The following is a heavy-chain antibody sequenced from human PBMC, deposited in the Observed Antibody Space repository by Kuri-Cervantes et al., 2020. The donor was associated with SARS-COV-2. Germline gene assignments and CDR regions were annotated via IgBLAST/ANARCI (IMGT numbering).Heavy chain of an antibody. CDR3: ARARRDGYKGPLD. CDR1: GGSFSGYY. V-gene: IGHV4-34*01. J-gene: IGHJ4*02. Sequence: SETLSLTCAVYGGSFSGYYWSWIRQPPGKGLEWIGEINHSGSTNYNPSLKSRVTMSVDTFKNQFSLKLSSVTAADTAVYYCARARRDGYKGPLDWGQGTLVTVSS. CDR2: INHSGST. D-gene: IGHD5-24*01.